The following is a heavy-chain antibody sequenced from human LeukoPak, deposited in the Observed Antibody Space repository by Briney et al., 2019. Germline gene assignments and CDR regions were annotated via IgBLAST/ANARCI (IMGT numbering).Heavy chain of an antibody. D-gene: IGHD3-22*01. V-gene: IGHV4-31*03. CDR3: ARDSYDSTDY. Sequence: SETLSLTCTVSGGSISSGGYYWSWIRQHPGKGLEWIGYIYYSGSTYYNPSLKSRVTISVDTSKNQFSLKLSSVTAADTAVYYCARDSYDSTDYWGQGALVTVSS. CDR2: IYYSGST. J-gene: IGHJ4*02. CDR1: GGSISSGGYY.